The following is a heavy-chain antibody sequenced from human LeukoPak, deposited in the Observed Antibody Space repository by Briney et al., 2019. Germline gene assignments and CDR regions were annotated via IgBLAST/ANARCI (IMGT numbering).Heavy chain of an antibody. D-gene: IGHD2-15*01. Sequence: SETLSLTCTVSGGSISSYYWSWIRQPPGKGLEWIGYIYYSGTTNYNPSLKSRVTISVDTSKNQFSLKLSSVTAADTAVYYRAREDYCSGGSCYSGYFQHWGQGTLVTVSS. CDR3: AREDYCSGGSCYSGYFQH. V-gene: IGHV4-59*01. CDR2: IYYSGTT. J-gene: IGHJ1*01. CDR1: GGSISSYY.